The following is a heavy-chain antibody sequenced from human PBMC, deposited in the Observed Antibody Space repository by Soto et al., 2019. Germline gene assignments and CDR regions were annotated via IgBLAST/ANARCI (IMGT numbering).Heavy chain of an antibody. J-gene: IGHJ4*02. Sequence: QVQLQESGPGLVKPSETLSLTCTVYGGSVSSGSYYWSWIRQPPGKGLEWIGYIYYSGSTNYNPSPKSRVTISVDTSKNQFSLKLRSVTAADTAVYYWARDSPRMVGDAFDYWGQGTLVTVSS. V-gene: IGHV4-61*01. CDR1: GGSVSSGSYY. CDR2: IYYSGST. CDR3: ARDSPRMVGDAFDY. D-gene: IGHD1-26*01.